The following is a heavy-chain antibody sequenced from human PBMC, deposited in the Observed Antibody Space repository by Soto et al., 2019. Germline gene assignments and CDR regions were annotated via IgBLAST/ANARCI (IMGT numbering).Heavy chain of an antibody. J-gene: IGHJ2*01. D-gene: IGHD5-12*01. CDR1: GGSSSSGGYY. CDR3: AIDLGNLSGDDYLYFDL. V-gene: IGHV4-31*03. Sequence: QVQLQESGPVLVKPSQTLSLTCTVSGGSSSSGGYYRRWIRQHPGKGMEWMGYIYYSGITYYNPSLKSRVTMSAHTAKHQVSQKLSTVTAADKAMYYCAIDLGNLSGDDYLYFDLWGRGTLVTVSS. CDR2: IYYSGIT.